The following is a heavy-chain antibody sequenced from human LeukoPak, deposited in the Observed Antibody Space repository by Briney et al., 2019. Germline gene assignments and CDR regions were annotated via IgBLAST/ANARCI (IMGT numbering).Heavy chain of an antibody. CDR2: IYHSGST. D-gene: IGHD3-10*01. Sequence: SETLSLTCAVSGGSISSGGYSWSWIRQPPGKGLEWIGYIYHSGSTYYNPSLKSRVTISVDTSKNQFSLKLSSVTAADTAVYYCARDPTYYYGSGSYRPYWGQGTLVTVSS. CDR1: GGSISSGGYS. CDR3: ARDPTYYYGSGSYRPY. V-gene: IGHV4-30-2*01. J-gene: IGHJ4*02.